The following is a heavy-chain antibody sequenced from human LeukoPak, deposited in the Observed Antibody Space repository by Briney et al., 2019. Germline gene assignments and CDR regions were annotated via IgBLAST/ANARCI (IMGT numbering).Heavy chain of an antibody. CDR1: GYTFTGYY. V-gene: IGHV1-2*04. CDR3: AVGVATTRPFDY. Sequence: EASVKVSCKASGYTFTGYYMHWVRQAPGQGLEWMGWINPNSGGTNYAQKFQGWVTMTRDTSISTAYMELSRLRSDDTAVYYCAVGVATTRPFDYWGQGTLVTVSS. D-gene: IGHD5-12*01. J-gene: IGHJ4*02. CDR2: INPNSGGT.